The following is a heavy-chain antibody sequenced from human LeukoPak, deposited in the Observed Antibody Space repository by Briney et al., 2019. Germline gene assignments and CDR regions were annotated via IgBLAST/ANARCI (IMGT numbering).Heavy chain of an antibody. V-gene: IGHV1-69*13. Sequence: SVKVSCKASGGTFSSYAISWVRQAPGQGLEWMGGIIPIFGTANYAQKFQGRVAITADESTSTAYMELSSLRSEDTAVYYCARRNSGYDYWFDPWGQGTLVTVSS. J-gene: IGHJ5*02. D-gene: IGHD5-12*01. CDR1: GGTFSSYA. CDR2: IIPIFGTA. CDR3: ARRNSGYDYWFDP.